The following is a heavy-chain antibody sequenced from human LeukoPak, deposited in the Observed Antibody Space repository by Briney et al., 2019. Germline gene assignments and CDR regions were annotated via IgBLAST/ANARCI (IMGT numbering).Heavy chain of an antibody. CDR3: AKFAGSAFDI. CDR2: INSDGSST. Sequence: GGSLRLSCAASGFTFSSYWMHRVRQAPGKGLVWVSRINSDGSSTSCADSVKGRFTISRDNAKNTLYLQMNSLRAEDTAVYYCAKFAGSAFDIWGQGTMVTVSS. J-gene: IGHJ3*02. D-gene: IGHD3-10*01. CDR1: GFTFSSYW. V-gene: IGHV3-74*01.